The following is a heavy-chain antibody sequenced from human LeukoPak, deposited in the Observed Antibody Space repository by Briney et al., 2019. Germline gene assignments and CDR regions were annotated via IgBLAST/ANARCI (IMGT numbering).Heavy chain of an antibody. D-gene: IGHD3-22*01. Sequence: GGSLRLSCAASGFTVSSNYMSWVRQAPGKGLEWVSVIYSGGSTYYADSVKGRFTISRDNSKNTLYLQMNSLRAEDTAVYYCAREGYDSSAALYYFDYWSQGTLVTVSS. J-gene: IGHJ4*02. CDR2: IYSGGST. V-gene: IGHV3-66*01. CDR1: GFTVSSNY. CDR3: AREGYDSSAALYYFDY.